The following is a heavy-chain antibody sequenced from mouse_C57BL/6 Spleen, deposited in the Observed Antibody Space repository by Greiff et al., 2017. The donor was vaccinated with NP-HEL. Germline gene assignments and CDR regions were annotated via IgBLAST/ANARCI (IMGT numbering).Heavy chain of an antibody. CDR1: GYAFSSSW. Sequence: VQLQQSGPELVKPGASVKISCKASGYAFSSSWMNWVKQRPGQGLEWIGQIYPGDGDTNYNGKLKAKATLTADKSSSTAYMQLSSLTSEDSAVYCSARSGIYDGYYGGYLDVWGKGTTVTVSS. J-gene: IGHJ1*03. CDR3: ARSGIYDGYYGGYLDV. D-gene: IGHD2-3*01. V-gene: IGHV1-82*01. CDR2: IYPGDGDT.